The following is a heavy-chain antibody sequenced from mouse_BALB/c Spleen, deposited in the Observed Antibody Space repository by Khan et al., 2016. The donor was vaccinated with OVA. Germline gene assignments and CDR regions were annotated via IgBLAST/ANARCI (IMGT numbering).Heavy chain of an antibody. Sequence: QMQLEESGPGLVAPSQSLSITCTVSGFSLTSYGVHWVRQPPGKGLEWLVVIWSDGKTTYNSTLKSRLSISKDNSKSQVCLKMNSLQTDDTAMYDCARNTHMIKTWMDYWGQGTSVTVSS. CDR2: IWSDGKT. J-gene: IGHJ4*01. D-gene: IGHD2-4*01. CDR1: GFSLTSYG. V-gene: IGHV2-6*02. CDR3: ARNTHMIKTWMDY.